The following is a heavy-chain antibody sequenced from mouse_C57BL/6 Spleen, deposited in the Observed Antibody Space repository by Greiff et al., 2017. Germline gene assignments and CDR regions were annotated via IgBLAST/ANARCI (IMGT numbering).Heavy chain of an antibody. CDR1: GYAFSSYW. CDR3: ARFCSLYYFDY. J-gene: IGHJ2*01. D-gene: IGHD6-2*01. Sequence: QVQLQQSGAELVKPGASVKISCKASGYAFSSYWMNWVKQRPGKGLEWIGQIYPGDGDTNYNGKFKGKATLTADKSSSTAYMQLSSLTSEDSAVYFCARFCSLYYFDYWGQGTTLTVSS. CDR2: IYPGDGDT. V-gene: IGHV1-80*01.